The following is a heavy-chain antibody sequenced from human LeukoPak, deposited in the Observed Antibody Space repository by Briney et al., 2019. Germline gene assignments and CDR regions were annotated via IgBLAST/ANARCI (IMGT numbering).Heavy chain of an antibody. Sequence: PGGSLRLSCAASGFTFSDYYMSWIRQAPGKGLEWVSYISSSGSTIYYADSVKGRFTISRDNAKNSLYLQMNSLRAEDTAVYYCARVDYYGSGSYPDAFDIWGQGTMVTVSS. CDR3: ARVDYYGSGSYPDAFDI. J-gene: IGHJ3*02. CDR1: GFTFSDYY. CDR2: ISSSGSTI. D-gene: IGHD3-10*01. V-gene: IGHV3-11*01.